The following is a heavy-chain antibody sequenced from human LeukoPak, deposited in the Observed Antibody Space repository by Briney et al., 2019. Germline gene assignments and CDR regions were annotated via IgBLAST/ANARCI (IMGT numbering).Heavy chain of an antibody. V-gene: IGHV4-39*07. CDR3: VRDRDIAVAATGY. Sequence: SETLSLTCTVSGGSISGSSYYWGWIRQPPGKGLEWIGSIYYSGTTYYNPSLKSRVLISVDTSKNQFSLRLTSVTAADTAVYYCVRDRDIAVAATGYWGQGSLVTVSS. CDR1: GGSISGSSYY. CDR2: IYYSGTT. J-gene: IGHJ4*02. D-gene: IGHD2-15*01.